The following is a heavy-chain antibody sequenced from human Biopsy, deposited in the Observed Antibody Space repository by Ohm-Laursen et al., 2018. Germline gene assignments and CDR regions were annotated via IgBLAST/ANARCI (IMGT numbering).Heavy chain of an antibody. Sequence: SQTLSLTCSVSGGSIISYYWTWIRQPPGKGLEWIGHVYNGGNTNYNPSLKSRVTISKDTSKDQFSLQVNSVAAADTAVYYCAREKEYPRSRSRSHFYYAMDVWGPGSTVTVSS. D-gene: IGHD2-2*01. CDR1: GGSIISYY. CDR2: VYNGGNT. V-gene: IGHV4-59*01. J-gene: IGHJ6*02. CDR3: AREKEYPRSRSRSHFYYAMDV.